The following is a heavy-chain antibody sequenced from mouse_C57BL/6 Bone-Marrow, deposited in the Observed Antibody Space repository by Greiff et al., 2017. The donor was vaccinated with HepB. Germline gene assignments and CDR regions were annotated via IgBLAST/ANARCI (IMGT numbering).Heavy chain of an antibody. Sequence: VQLQQSGAELVRPGTSVKVSCKASGYAFTNYLIEWVKQRPGQGLEWIGVINPGSGGTNYNEKFKGKATLTADKSSSTAYMQLSSLTSEDSAVYFCALWLRRLDYWGQGTTLTVSS. V-gene: IGHV1-54*01. CDR3: ALWLRRLDY. CDR1: GYAFTNYL. J-gene: IGHJ2*01. D-gene: IGHD2-2*01. CDR2: INPGSGGT.